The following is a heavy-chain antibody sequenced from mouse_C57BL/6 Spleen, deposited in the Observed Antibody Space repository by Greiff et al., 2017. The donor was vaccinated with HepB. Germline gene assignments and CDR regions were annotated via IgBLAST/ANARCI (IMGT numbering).Heavy chain of an antibody. Sequence: VHVKQSGAELVRPGASVKLSCTASGFNIKDDYMHWVKQRPEQGLEWIGWIDPENGDTEYASKFQGKATITADTSSNTAYLQLSSLTSEDTAVYYCTTGNPFDYWGQGTTLTVSS. CDR3: TTGNPFDY. D-gene: IGHD2-1*01. CDR2: IDPENGDT. CDR1: GFNIKDDY. J-gene: IGHJ2*01. V-gene: IGHV14-4*01.